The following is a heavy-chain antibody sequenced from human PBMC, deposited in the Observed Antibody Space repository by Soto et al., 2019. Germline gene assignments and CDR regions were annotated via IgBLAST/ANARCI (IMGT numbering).Heavy chain of an antibody. CDR3: AKVFYVEYNCNDGVWYFAY. CDR1: GFTFSSYA. CDR2: ISGSGGST. Sequence: EVQLLESGGGLVQPGGSLRLSCAASGFTFSSYAMSWVRQAPGKGLEWVSAISGSGGSTYYADSVKGRFNISRDNYKNPLYRQMNRLSAEEPAVYSCAKVFYVEYNCNDGVWYFAYWGQGTLVTVSS. J-gene: IGHJ4*02. D-gene: IGHD1-20*01. V-gene: IGHV3-23*01.